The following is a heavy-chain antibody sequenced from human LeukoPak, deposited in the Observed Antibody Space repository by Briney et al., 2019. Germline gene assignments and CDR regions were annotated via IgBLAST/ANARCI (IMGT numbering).Heavy chain of an antibody. CDR2: IRSNSDGGTI. J-gene: IGHJ5*02. CDR3: ATDFYDST. CDR1: GFTFSNAW. D-gene: IGHD3-22*01. V-gene: IGHV3-15*07. Sequence: GGSLRLSCATSGFTFSNAWVNWVRQAPGKGLEWVGRIRSNSDGGTIDYAAPVKGRFTLSRDDSKTTLYLQMNSLQTEDTAVYYCATDFYDSTWGQGTLVTVSS.